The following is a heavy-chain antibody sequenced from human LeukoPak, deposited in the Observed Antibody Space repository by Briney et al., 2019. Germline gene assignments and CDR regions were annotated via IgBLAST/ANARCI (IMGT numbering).Heavy chain of an antibody. CDR3: AKDLSGRYSIDAFDI. J-gene: IGHJ3*02. CDR1: GFTFSNYA. D-gene: IGHD3-10*01. CDR2: ISGTGGGT. Sequence: GGSLRLSCAASGFTFSNYAMSWVRQAPGKGLEWVSCISGTGGGTYYADSVKGRFTISRENSKNTLYLRINSLRAEDTAVYYCAKDLSGRYSIDAFDIWGQGTMVTVSS. V-gene: IGHV3-23*01.